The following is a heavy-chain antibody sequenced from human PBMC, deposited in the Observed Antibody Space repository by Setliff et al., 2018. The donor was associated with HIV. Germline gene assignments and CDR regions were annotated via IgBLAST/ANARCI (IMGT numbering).Heavy chain of an antibody. CDR3: ARGSRYFDY. D-gene: IGHD3-10*01. V-gene: IGHV3-53*01. Sequence: GWSLRLSCAASGFIVSSNYMNWVRQAPGKGLEWVSVIYSGGTIYYTYSVKGRLTISRDNSKNTLYLQMNSLRAEDTAVYYCARGSRYFDYWGQGTLVTVSS. J-gene: IGHJ4*02. CDR1: GFIVSSNY. CDR2: IYSGGTI.